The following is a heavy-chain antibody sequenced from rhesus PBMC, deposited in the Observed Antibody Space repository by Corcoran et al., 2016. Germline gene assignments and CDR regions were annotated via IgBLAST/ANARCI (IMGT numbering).Heavy chain of an antibody. CDR1: GGSISSSY. J-gene: IGHJ1*01. V-gene: IGHV4-169*02. CDR2: IYGSCSSP. Sequence: QLQLQESGPGLVKPSETLSVTCAVSGGSISSSYWRWIRQAPGKGREWIGYIYGSCSSPTYNPSLKSRVTLSVDPSQHQLSLKLSSVTAAATAVYYCAIGRGGSWWVYFEFWGQGALVTVSS. CDR3: AIGRGGSWWVYFEF. D-gene: IGHD6-25*01.